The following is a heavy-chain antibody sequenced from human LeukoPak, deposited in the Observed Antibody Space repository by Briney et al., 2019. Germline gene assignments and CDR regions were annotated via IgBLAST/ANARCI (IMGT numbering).Heavy chain of an antibody. Sequence: SVKVSCKASGGTFGRYGITWLRQAPGQRLEWMGGVSPLYGTSDYAQRFQGRVTISADESTGTASLEVRSLKSEDTAVYYCARNCSGGRCYGAFDIWGQGTLVIVSS. J-gene: IGHJ3*02. CDR3: ARNCSGGRCYGAFDI. CDR1: GGTFGRYG. CDR2: VSPLYGTS. D-gene: IGHD2-15*01. V-gene: IGHV1-69*01.